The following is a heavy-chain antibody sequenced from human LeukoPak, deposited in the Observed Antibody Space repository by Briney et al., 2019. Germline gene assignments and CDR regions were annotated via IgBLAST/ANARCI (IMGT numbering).Heavy chain of an antibody. CDR3: AREDTRRGSRGYFDY. CDR2: ISGYNGNT. CDR1: GYSFTSFG. D-gene: IGHD2-2*01. J-gene: IGHJ4*02. Sequence: ASVKVSYKASGYSFTSFGISWARQAPGQGLEWMGWISGYNGNTNYAQKLQGRVTMTTDTSTSTAYMELRSLRSDDTAVYYCAREDTRRGSRGYFDYWGQGTLVTVSS. V-gene: IGHV1-18*01.